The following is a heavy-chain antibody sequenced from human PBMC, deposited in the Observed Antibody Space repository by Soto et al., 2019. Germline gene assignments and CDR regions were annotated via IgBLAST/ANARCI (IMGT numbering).Heavy chain of an antibody. Sequence: GGSLRLSCAASGFTFSSYAMHWVRQAPGKGLEWVAVISYDGSNKYYADSVKGRFTISRDNSKNTLYLQMNSLRAEDTAVYYFARERDMGATTYYYYYYGMDVWGQGTTVTVSS. V-gene: IGHV3-30-3*01. CDR1: GFTFSSYA. CDR2: ISYDGSNK. J-gene: IGHJ6*02. CDR3: ARERDMGATTYYYYYYGMDV. D-gene: IGHD1-26*01.